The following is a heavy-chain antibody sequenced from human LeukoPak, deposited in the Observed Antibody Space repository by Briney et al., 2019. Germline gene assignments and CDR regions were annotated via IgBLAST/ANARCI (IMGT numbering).Heavy chain of an antibody. CDR1: GYSFTSYW. CDR2: IYPGDSDT. D-gene: IGHD3-16*02. CDR3: ARHQQYDYVWGSYPNWFDP. Sequence: GESLKISCKGSGYSFTSYWIGGGGRMPGKGLGWMGIIYPGDSDTRYSPSFQGQVTISGDKSISTAYLQWSSLKASDTAMYYCARHQQYDYVWGSYPNWFDPWGQGTLVTVSS. J-gene: IGHJ5*02. V-gene: IGHV5-51*01.